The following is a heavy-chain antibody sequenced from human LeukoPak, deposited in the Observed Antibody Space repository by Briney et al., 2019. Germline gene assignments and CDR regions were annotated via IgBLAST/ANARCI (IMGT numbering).Heavy chain of an antibody. CDR3: STDRLWWKENQLRLDY. J-gene: IGHJ4*02. Sequence: PGGSLRLSCAGSGFTFSNAWMSWVRQTPGKGLEWVGRIKSKTDGGTIDYAAPVKGRFTISRDDSKNTLYLQMNSLKTEDTAVYYCSTDRLWWKENQLRLDYWGQGTLVTVSS. D-gene: IGHD2-2*01. CDR1: GFTFSNAW. V-gene: IGHV3-15*01. CDR2: IKSKTDGGTI.